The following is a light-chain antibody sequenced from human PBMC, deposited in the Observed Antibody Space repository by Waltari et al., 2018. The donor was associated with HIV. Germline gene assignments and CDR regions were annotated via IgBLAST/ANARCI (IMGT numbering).Light chain of an antibody. CDR2: AAS. Sequence: DIQLTQSPIFQSSSVGERVTITCRASEDISSNLAWYQQKLGQAPKLLIYAASTLQSGVPSRFAGRGYGTEFTLTMRSLQPEDFATYYCQRLNSYTLFTFGPGATVDNK. CDR1: EDISSN. CDR3: QRLNSYTLFT. J-gene: IGKJ3*01. V-gene: IGKV1-9*01.